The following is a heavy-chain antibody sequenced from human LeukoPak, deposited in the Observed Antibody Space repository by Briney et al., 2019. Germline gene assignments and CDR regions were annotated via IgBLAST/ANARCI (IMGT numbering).Heavy chain of an antibody. D-gene: IGHD2-8*02. Sequence: PSETLSLTCAVYGGSFSGYYWSWIRQPPGKGLEWIGEINHSGSTNYNPSLKSRVTISVDTSKNQFSLKLSSVTAADTAVYYCARAVAYGIDTGYFDYWGQGTLVTVSS. CDR2: INHSGST. CDR1: GGSFSGYY. CDR3: ARAVAYGIDTGYFDY. J-gene: IGHJ4*02. V-gene: IGHV4-34*01.